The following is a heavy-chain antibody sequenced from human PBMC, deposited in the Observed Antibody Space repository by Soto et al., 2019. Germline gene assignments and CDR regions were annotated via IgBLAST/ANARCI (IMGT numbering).Heavy chain of an antibody. CDR1: GGSFSGYY. CDR3: ARARGGYYNV. D-gene: IGHD3-22*01. CDR2: INHSGTT. Sequence: QVQLQQWGAGLLKPSETLSLTCAVYGGSFSGYYWSWIRQPPGKGLEWIGEINHSGTTNYNASLKSRVTVSVDTSKNQFSLKLSSLTAADTAVYYCARARGGYYNVWGQGTLVTVSS. J-gene: IGHJ4*02. V-gene: IGHV4-34*02.